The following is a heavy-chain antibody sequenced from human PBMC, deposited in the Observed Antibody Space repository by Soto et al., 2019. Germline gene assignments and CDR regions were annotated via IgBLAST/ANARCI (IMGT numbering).Heavy chain of an antibody. CDR1: GFTFDDYT. V-gene: IGHV3-43*01. D-gene: IGHD5-18*01. CDR2: ISWDGGST. J-gene: IGHJ6*02. CDR3: AKDILRDRDTAMVTYGMDV. Sequence: GGSLRLSCAASGFTFDDYTMHWVRQAPGKGLEWVSLISWDGGSTYYADSVKGRFTISRDNSKNSLYLQMNSLRTEDTALYYCAKDILRDRDTAMVTYGMDVWGQGTTVTVSS.